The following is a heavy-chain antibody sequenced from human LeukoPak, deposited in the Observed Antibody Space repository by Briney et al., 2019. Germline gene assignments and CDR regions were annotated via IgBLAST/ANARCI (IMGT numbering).Heavy chain of an antibody. D-gene: IGHD2-2*01. Sequence: GGSLRLSCAASGFTFSDYYMSWIRQAPGKGLEWVSYISSSSSYTNYADSVKGRFTISRDNAKNSLYLQMNSLRAEDTAVYYCTRDRCSSTSCYYVFDYWGQGTLVTVSS. V-gene: IGHV3-11*05. J-gene: IGHJ4*02. CDR2: ISSSSSYT. CDR3: TRDRCSSTSCYYVFDY. CDR1: GFTFSDYY.